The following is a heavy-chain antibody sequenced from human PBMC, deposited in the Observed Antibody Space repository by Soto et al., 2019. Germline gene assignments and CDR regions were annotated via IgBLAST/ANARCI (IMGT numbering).Heavy chain of an antibody. CDR3: AREAVAGLNWFDL. Sequence: PGGSLRLSCAASGFTFSTSWMHWVRQAPGKGLVWVSRINSDGSSTSDADFVKGRFTISRDNAKNTLSLQMSSLRVEDTAVHYCAREAVAGLNWFDLWGQGTLVTVSS. CDR1: GFTFSTSW. J-gene: IGHJ5*02. D-gene: IGHD6-19*01. V-gene: IGHV3-74*01. CDR2: INSDGSST.